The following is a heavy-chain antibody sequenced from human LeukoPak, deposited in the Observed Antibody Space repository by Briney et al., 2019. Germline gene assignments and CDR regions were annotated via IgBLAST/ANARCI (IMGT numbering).Heavy chain of an antibody. CDR2: IYSGGST. D-gene: IGHD3-10*01. CDR3: ARDMGFGDLMGY. V-gene: IGHV3-53*01. Sequence: GGSLRLSCAASGFTFSHYGMHWVRQAPGKGLEWVSVIYSGGSTYYADSVRGRFTISRDNSKNTLYLQMNSLRVEDTAVYYCARDMGFGDLMGYWGQGTLVTVSS. CDR1: GFTFSHYG. J-gene: IGHJ4*02.